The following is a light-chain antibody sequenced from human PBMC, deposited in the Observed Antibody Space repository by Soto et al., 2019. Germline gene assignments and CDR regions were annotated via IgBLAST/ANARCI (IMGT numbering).Light chain of an antibody. V-gene: IGKV2-30*02. CDR2: RVS. J-gene: IGKJ1*01. Sequence: DVVVTQSPLSLPVTLGQPASISCRSSQSLVHSDGNTYLNWYQQRSGQSPRRLIYRVSNRDSGVPDRVSGSGSGAIFTLNISRVEAEDVGIYYCMQGTHWPRTFGQGTKVEIK. CDR3: MQGTHWPRT. CDR1: QSLVHSDGNTY.